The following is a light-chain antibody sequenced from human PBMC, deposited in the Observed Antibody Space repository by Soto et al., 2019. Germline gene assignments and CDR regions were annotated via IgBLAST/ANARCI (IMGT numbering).Light chain of an antibody. CDR2: KAS. V-gene: IGKV1-5*03. CDR1: QSIGDW. J-gene: IGKJ1*01. CDR3: QQFNSYPWR. Sequence: DVQMTQSPSTLSASVGDRVTITCRASQSIGDWLAWYQQKPGKAPNLLIYKASSVESGLPSRFSGSRSGTEFTLTISSLQPEDFATYYCQQFNSYPWRFGQGTKGEIK.